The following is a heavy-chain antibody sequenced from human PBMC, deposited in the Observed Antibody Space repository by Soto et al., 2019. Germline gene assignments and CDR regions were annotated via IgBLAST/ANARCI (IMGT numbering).Heavy chain of an antibody. D-gene: IGHD1-1*01. Sequence: PSETLSLTCTVSGGSISSQYWSWIRQSPEKRLEWIGYVYSSGSTNYNPSLKSRVTISVETSKNHFSLRLSSVVAADTAVYYCARLGTGTSGFDYWGQGILVTVSS. CDR3: ARLGTGTSGFDY. CDR2: VYSSGST. J-gene: IGHJ4*02. V-gene: IGHV4-59*11. CDR1: GGSISSQY.